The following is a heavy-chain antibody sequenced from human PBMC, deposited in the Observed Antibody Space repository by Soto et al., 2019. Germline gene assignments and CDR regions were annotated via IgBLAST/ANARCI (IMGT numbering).Heavy chain of an antibody. CDR3: ARYLNVGGFDY. CDR2: EYSGST. V-gene: IGHV4-59*08. CDR1: GASISRDH. D-gene: IGHD3-16*01. J-gene: IGHJ4*02. Sequence: PSETLSLTCTVSGASISRDHWNWIRQPPGKGLEWIGEYSGSTNYNPSLKSRVTISVDTSKNQFSLKLSSVTAADTAVYYCARYLNVGGFDYWGQGALVTVSS.